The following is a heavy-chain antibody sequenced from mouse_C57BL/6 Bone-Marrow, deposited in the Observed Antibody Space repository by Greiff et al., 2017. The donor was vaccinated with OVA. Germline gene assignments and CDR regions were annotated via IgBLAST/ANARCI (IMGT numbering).Heavy chain of an antibody. CDR2: INPNNGGT. CDR3: ARYYSNSYYFDY. Sequence: VQLQQSGPELVKPGASVKIPCKASGYTFTDYNMDWVKQSHGKSLEWIGDINPNNGGTIYNQKFKGKATLTVDKSSSTAYMELRSLTSEDTAVYYCARYYSNSYYFDYWGQGTTLTVSS. V-gene: IGHV1-18*01. D-gene: IGHD2-5*01. CDR1: GYTFTDYN. J-gene: IGHJ2*01.